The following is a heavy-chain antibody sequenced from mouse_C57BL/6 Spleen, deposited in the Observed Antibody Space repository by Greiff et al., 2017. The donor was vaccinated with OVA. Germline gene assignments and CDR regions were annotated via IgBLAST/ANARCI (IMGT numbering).Heavy chain of an antibody. Sequence: VQLQQSGAELVKPGASVKLSCKASGYTFTSYWMHWVKQRPGQGLEWIGMIHPNSGSTNYNEKFKSKATLTVDKSSSTAYMQLSSLTSEDSAVYYCAVYSNYVDLYAMDYWGQGTSVTVSS. CDR3: AVYSNYVDLYAMDY. D-gene: IGHD2-5*01. V-gene: IGHV1-64*01. J-gene: IGHJ4*01. CDR2: IHPNSGST. CDR1: GYTFTSYW.